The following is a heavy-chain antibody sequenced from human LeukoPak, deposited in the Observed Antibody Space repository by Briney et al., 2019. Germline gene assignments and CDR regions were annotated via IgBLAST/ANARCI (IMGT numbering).Heavy chain of an antibody. CDR3: TRGSSGRRDN. J-gene: IGHJ4*02. CDR1: GYTFTSCD. CDR2: MNPNSGNT. V-gene: IGHV1-8*01. Sequence: ASVKVSCKASGYTFTSCDINWVRQATGQGLEWMGWMNPNSGNTGYGQSFRGRITMTRDISIGTAYMELSNLTSEDTAIYYCTRGSSGRRDNWGQGTLVTVSA. D-gene: IGHD6-19*01.